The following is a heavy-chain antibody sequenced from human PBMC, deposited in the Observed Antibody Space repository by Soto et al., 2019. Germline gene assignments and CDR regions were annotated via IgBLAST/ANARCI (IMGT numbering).Heavy chain of an antibody. D-gene: IGHD2-15*01. CDR3: ARVAVAARPRWYNWFDP. V-gene: IGHV1-8*01. CDR2: MNPTSGET. J-gene: IGHJ5*02. CDR1: GYTFTDYD. Sequence: QEQLVQSGAEVKKPGASVKVSCKTSGYTFTDYDINWVRQATGQGLEWIGWMNPTSGETGYAQKFQGRVTMTRSASLSTAYLELSRLRSEDTAVYYCARVAVAARPRWYNWFDPWGQGTLVTVSS.